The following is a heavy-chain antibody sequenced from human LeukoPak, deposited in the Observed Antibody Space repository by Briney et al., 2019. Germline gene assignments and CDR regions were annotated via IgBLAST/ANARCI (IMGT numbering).Heavy chain of an antibody. Sequence: GGSLRLSCAASGFTFSSYAMSWVRQAPGKGLEWVSAISGSGGSTYYADSVKGRSTISRDNSKNTLYLQMNSLRAEDTAVYYCAKDLHRDIVVVVAANYFDYWGQGTLVTVSS. V-gene: IGHV3-23*01. CDR1: GFTFSSYA. D-gene: IGHD2-15*01. CDR2: ISGSGGST. J-gene: IGHJ4*02. CDR3: AKDLHRDIVVVVAANYFDY.